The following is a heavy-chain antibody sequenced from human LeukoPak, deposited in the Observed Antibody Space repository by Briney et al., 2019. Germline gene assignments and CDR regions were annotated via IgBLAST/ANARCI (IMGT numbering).Heavy chain of an antibody. Sequence: PGGSLRLSCAASVFTFSSYGMHWVRQAPGKGLEGGVVKWYDGSNKYYADSVKGRFTISRDNSKNTLYLQMNSLRAEDTAVYYCARERDDSKIPGPYGMDVGSQGTTVTVPS. V-gene: IGHV3-33*01. D-gene: IGHD3-22*01. CDR2: KWYDGSNK. J-gene: IGHJ6*02. CDR3: ARERDDSKIPGPYGMDV. CDR1: VFTFSSYG.